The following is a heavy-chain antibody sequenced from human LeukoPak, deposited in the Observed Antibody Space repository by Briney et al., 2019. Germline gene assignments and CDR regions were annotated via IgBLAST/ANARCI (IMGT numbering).Heavy chain of an antibody. CDR1: GFSFSDYY. V-gene: IGHV3-11*06. D-gene: IGHD3-10*01. J-gene: IGHJ4*02. CDR2: ISISGTYI. Sequence: PGGSLRLSCEATGFSFSDYYMSWIRQAPGKGLEWVSYISISGTYIHNADSVEGRFTISRDNANNSLYLQMSSLRAEDTAVYYCARGWTLVRGVPFDYWGQGALVTVSS. CDR3: ARGWTLVRGVPFDY.